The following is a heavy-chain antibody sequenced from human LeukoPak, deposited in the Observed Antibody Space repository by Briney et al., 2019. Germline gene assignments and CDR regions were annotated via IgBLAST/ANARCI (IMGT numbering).Heavy chain of an antibody. J-gene: IGHJ4*02. V-gene: IGHV3-30*04. D-gene: IGHD1-26*01. Sequence: GGSLRLSCPASGFTFSSSAMHWARQAPGKGLEWVAVISYDGSNKYYADSVKGRFTISRYNSKNTLYLQMNSLRAEDTAVYYCAKWGGVYYFDYWGQGALVTVPS. CDR3: AKWGGVYYFDY. CDR1: GFTFSSSA. CDR2: ISYDGSNK.